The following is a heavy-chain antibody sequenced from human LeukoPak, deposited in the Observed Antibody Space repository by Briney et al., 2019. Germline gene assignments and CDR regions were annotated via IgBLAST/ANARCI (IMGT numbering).Heavy chain of an antibody. CDR1: GGSISSGGYY. V-gene: IGHV4-31*03. D-gene: IGHD4-17*01. CDR2: IYYSGST. Sequence: PSETLSLTCTVSGGSISSGGYYWSWIRQHPGKGLEWIGYIYYSGSTYYNPSLKSRVTISVDTSKNQFSLKLSSVTAADTAVYYCARRVATVTGFCDYWGQGTLVTVSS. CDR3: ARRVATVTGFCDY. J-gene: IGHJ4*02.